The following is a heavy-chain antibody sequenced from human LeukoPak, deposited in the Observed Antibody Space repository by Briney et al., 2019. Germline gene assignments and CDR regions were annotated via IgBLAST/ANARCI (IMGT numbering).Heavy chain of an antibody. Sequence: PSPTHSPTCPLYSGSISIYYSSWTRQPPGKGLEWIGYIYYSGTTNYNPSLKSRVTMSVDTSKSQFSLKLSSVTAADTAVYYCARRGSGTYFLDYWGQGTLVTVSS. CDR2: IYYSGTT. CDR3: ARRGSGTYFLDY. J-gene: IGHJ4*02. V-gene: IGHV4-59*08. D-gene: IGHD1-26*01. CDR1: SGSISIYY.